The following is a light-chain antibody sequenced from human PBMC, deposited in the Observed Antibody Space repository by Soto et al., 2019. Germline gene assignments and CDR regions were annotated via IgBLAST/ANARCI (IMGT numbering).Light chain of an antibody. J-gene: IGKJ2*01. CDR3: QQYESYPYT. CDR2: DAS. Sequence: DIQMTQSPSTLSASLGDRVTISCRASQSIQTWLAWYQQRPGKAPNLLIFDASDLASGVSSRFSGSGSGAEFTLTISSLQADDFATYYCQQYESYPYTFGRGTRLEIK. V-gene: IGKV1-5*01. CDR1: QSIQTW.